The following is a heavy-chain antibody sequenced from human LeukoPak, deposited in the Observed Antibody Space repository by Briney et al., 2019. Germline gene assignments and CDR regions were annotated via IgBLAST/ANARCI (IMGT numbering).Heavy chain of an antibody. D-gene: IGHD6-13*01. CDR1: GYTFTSYD. Sequence: ASVKVSRKASGYTFTSYDINWVRQATGQGLEWMGWMNPNSGNTGYAQKFQGRVTMTEDTSTDTAYMELSSLRSEDTAVYYCVTDGGRIAAAAPLDYWGQGTLVTVSS. V-gene: IGHV1-8*01. J-gene: IGHJ4*02. CDR3: VTDGGRIAAAAPLDY. CDR2: MNPNSGNT.